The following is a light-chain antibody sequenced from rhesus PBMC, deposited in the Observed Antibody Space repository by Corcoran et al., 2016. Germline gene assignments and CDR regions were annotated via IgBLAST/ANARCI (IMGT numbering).Light chain of an antibody. CDR1: QDIGNW. CDR2: RAS. Sequence: DIQMTQSPSSLSASAVDRVTITCRASQDIGNWLAWYQQKPGKAPKLLIHRASKLETGGPSRFTGSGAGTDFSLTIRSLQPEDIATYYCQQHDNPPLTFGGGTKVEIK. J-gene: IGKJ4*01. V-gene: IGKV1-69*01. CDR3: QQHDNPPLT.